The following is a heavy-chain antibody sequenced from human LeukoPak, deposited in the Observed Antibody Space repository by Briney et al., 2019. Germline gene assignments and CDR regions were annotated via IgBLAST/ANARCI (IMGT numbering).Heavy chain of an antibody. D-gene: IGHD3-10*01. CDR1: GGSFSGYY. J-gene: IGHJ2*01. V-gene: IGHV4-34*01. CDR2: INHSGST. CDR3: ARSGRVYMVRGAAPFDL. Sequence: TSSETLSLTCAVYGGSFSGYYWSWIRQPPGKGLEWIGEINHSGSTNYNPSLKSRVTISVDTSKNQFSLELNSVTAADTAVYYCARSGRVYMVRGAAPFDLWGRGTLVTVSS.